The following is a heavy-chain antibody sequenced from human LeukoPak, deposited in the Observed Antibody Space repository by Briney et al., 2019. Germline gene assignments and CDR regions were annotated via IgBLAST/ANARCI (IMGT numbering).Heavy chain of an antibody. CDR1: GYTFSGYY. CDR2: INPNSGGT. Sequence: ASVKVSCKASGYTFSGYYMNWVRQAPGQGLEWMGWINPNSGGTNYAQKFQGRVTMTRDTSISTVYMELSRPRSDDTAVYYCARDREAVGVSEYWGQGTLVTVSA. D-gene: IGHD6-13*01. V-gene: IGHV1-2*02. J-gene: IGHJ4*02. CDR3: ARDREAVGVSEY.